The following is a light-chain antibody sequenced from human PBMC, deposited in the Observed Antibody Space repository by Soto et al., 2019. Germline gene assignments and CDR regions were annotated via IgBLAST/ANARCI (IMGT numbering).Light chain of an antibody. CDR1: QDISSH. V-gene: IGKV1-27*01. CDR3: QKYNNAPLT. Sequence: DIQMTQSPSSLSASVGDRVTITCRASQDISSHLAWYQQKPGKVPKVLIYGASTLQSGVSSRFSGSGSGTDFSLTISSLQPEDVATYYCQKYNNAPLTFGGGTKVEIK. J-gene: IGKJ4*01. CDR2: GAS.